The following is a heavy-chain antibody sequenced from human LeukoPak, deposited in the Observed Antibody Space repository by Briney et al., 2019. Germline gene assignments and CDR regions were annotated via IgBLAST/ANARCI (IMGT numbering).Heavy chain of an antibody. J-gene: IGHJ4*02. V-gene: IGHV1-2*02. Sequence: ASVKVSCKASGYTFTAYYIHWVRQAPGQGPEWMGWINTNSGGTNSAQKYLGRVTMTRDTSISTAYVELSRLRSDDTAIYYCARDYGIAAAVVYWGQGTLVTVSS. D-gene: IGHD6-13*01. CDR1: GYTFTAYY. CDR2: INTNSGGT. CDR3: ARDYGIAAAVVY.